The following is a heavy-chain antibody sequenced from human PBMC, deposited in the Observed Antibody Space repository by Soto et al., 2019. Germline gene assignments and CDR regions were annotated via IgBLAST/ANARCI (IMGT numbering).Heavy chain of an antibody. CDR1: GGSISSSSYY. D-gene: IGHD6-19*01. Sequence: SETLSLTCTVSGGSISSSSYYWGWIRQPPGKGLEWIGSIYYSGSTYYNPSLKSRVTISVDTSKNQFSLKLSSVTAADTAVYYCARHGASRSSGWDPFYYYGMDVWGQGTTVTVSS. J-gene: IGHJ6*02. CDR3: ARHGASRSSGWDPFYYYGMDV. V-gene: IGHV4-39*01. CDR2: IYYSGST.